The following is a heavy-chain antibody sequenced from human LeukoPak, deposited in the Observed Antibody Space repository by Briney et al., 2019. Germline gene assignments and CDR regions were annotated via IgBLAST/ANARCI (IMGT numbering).Heavy chain of an antibody. CDR1: GFTFTSYY. V-gene: IGHV1-46*01. Sequence: ASLKVSCTASGFTFTSYYMHWVRQAPGQGLEWMGIIKPSGGSTSHAQKFQGRVTMTSETSTSTVYMELSSLRSEDTAVYSCASRCIAAAADGIMAPRYYYYYGMDVWGQGTTVTVSS. D-gene: IGHD6-13*01. CDR2: IKPSGGST. CDR3: ASRCIAAAADGIMAPRYYYYYGMDV. J-gene: IGHJ6*02.